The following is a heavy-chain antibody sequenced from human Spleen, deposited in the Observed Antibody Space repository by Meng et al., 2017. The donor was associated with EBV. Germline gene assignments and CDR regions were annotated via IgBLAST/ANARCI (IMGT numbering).Heavy chain of an antibody. D-gene: IGHD1-7*01. CDR1: GFTFNSYG. V-gene: IGHV3-30*18. Sequence: QVSLVEAGGGVVQAGKPLSFSCAASGFTFNSYGIRVGRQAPGKGLEGVAVMSADGSKKQYADSVRGRFTISRDNSKNTVSLQMNSLRGEDTAVYYCAKDRNYILDYWGQGTLVTVSS. CDR2: MSADGSKK. J-gene: IGHJ4*02. CDR3: AKDRNYILDY.